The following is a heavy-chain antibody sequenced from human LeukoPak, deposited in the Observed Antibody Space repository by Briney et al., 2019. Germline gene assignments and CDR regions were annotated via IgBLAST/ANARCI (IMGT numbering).Heavy chain of an antibody. V-gene: IGHV4-31*03. CDR3: ARDSGSYPNYFDY. D-gene: IGHD1-26*01. Sequence: PSQTLSLTCTVSGGSISSGGYYWSWIRQHPGKGLEWIGYIHYSGSTYYNPSLKSRVTISVDTSKNQFSLKLSSVTAADTAVYYCARDSGSYPNYFDYWGQGTLVTVSS. CDR1: GGSISSGGYY. J-gene: IGHJ4*02. CDR2: IHYSGST.